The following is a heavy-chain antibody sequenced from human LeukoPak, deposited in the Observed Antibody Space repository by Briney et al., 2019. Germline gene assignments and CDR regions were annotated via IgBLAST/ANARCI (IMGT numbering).Heavy chain of an antibody. Sequence: PGGPLRLSCLASGFTFSRYGFHWVRQAPGKGPEWVAGVTYDRRTEFYADSVKGRFTLSRDNSKNAVYLQMNSLRTEDTAVYYCARDLGFGAPDDSWGQGTLVTVSS. D-gene: IGHD3-10*01. CDR2: VTYDRRTE. CDR1: GFTFSRYG. CDR3: ARDLGFGAPDDS. V-gene: IGHV3-30*03. J-gene: IGHJ4*02.